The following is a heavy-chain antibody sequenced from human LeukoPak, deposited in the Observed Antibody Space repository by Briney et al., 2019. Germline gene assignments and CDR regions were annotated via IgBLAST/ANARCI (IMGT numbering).Heavy chain of an antibody. J-gene: IGHJ5*02. CDR2: IFYSGST. D-gene: IGHD3-10*01. CDR3: ARLPPGSGRRYNWFDP. Sequence: SETLSLTCTVSSGSISTSNYYWGWVRQPPGKALEWIGNIFYSGSTYYSPSLKSRVTISLDTSRNQFSLKLNSVTAADTAVYYCARLPPGSGRRYNWFDPWGQGTLVTVSS. CDR1: SGSISTSNYY. V-gene: IGHV4-39*07.